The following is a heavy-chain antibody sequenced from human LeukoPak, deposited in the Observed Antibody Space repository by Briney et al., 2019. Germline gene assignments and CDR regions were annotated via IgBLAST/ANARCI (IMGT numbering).Heavy chain of an antibody. D-gene: IGHD2-2*01. CDR3: AVEGLPAAIVAFDI. CDR2: ISYDGSNK. V-gene: IGHV3-30-3*01. Sequence: PGGSLRLSCAASGSTFSSYAMHWARQAPGKGLEWVAVISYDGSNKYYADSVKGRFTISRDNSKNTLYLQMNSLRAEDTAVYYCAVEGLPAAIVAFDIWGQGTMVTVSS. CDR1: GSTFSSYA. J-gene: IGHJ3*02.